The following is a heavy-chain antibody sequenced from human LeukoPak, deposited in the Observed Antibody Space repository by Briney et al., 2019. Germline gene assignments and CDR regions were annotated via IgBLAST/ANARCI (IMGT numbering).Heavy chain of an antibody. V-gene: IGHV3-43*01. J-gene: IGHJ4*02. CDR1: GFTFNDYT. CDR3: ARAHYSSFDY. CDR2: ISWDSSGT. D-gene: IGHD3-22*01. Sequence: GGSLRLSCEVSGFTFNDYTMHWVRQAPGKGLEWVSLISWDSSGTYYAKSVKGRFTISRDNAKNSLYLQSLYLQMNSLRAEDTAVYYCARAHYSSFDYWGQGTLVTVSS.